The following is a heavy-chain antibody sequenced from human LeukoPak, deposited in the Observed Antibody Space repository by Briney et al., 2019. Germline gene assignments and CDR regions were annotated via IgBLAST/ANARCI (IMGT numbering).Heavy chain of an antibody. J-gene: IGHJ1*01. Sequence: ASVNVSCKASRYTFTSYDINWVGQATGQELKGMGWMNPNSGNTGYAQKFQGRVTMTSNTSISTAYMELSSLRSEDTAVYYCARGNYRAPSAEYFQHWGQGTLVTVSS. V-gene: IGHV1-8*01. CDR3: ARGNYRAPSAEYFQH. CDR2: MNPNSGNT. D-gene: IGHD3-16*02. CDR1: RYTFTSYD.